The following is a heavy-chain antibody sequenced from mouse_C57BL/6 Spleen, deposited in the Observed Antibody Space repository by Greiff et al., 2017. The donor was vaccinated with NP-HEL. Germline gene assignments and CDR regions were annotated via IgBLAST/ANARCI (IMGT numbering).Heavy chain of an antibody. CDR3: ARYRSDARRAMDY. Sequence: VQLQQSGPELVKPGASVKISCKASGYAFSSSWMNWVKQRPGKGLEWIGRIYPGDGDTNYNGKFKGKATLTADKSSSTAYMQLSSLTSEDSAVYFCARYRSDARRAMDYWGQGTSVTVSS. D-gene: IGHD2-3*01. J-gene: IGHJ4*01. CDR2: IYPGDGDT. CDR1: GYAFSSSW. V-gene: IGHV1-82*01.